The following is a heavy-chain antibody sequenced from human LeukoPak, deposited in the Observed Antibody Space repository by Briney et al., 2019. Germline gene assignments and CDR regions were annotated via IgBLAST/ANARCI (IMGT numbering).Heavy chain of an antibody. CDR3: ARTNYFDSSGYYSY. CDR1: GYSFTSNW. J-gene: IGHJ4*02. D-gene: IGHD3-22*01. CDR2: IYPGDSDT. V-gene: IGHV5-51*01. Sequence: GESLKISCKGSGYSFTSNWIGWARQMPGKGLEWMGIIYPGDSDTRYSPSFQGQVTISADKSISTAYLQWSSLKASDTAMYYCARTNYFDSSGYYSYWGQGTLVTVSS.